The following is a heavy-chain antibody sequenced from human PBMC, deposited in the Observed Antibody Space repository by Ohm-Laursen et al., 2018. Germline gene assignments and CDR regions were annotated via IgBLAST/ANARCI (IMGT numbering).Heavy chain of an antibody. D-gene: IGHD3-16*01. CDR3: ARDPVRGLTDY. CDR1: GFTFSNFE. Sequence: SLRLSCAASGFTFSNFEMNWVRQAPGKGLEWVSYISSGSLSIYYADSVKGRFTISRDNAKNSLYLQMNSLRAEDTAVYHCARDPVRGLTDYWGQGTLVTVSS. J-gene: IGHJ4*02. CDR2: ISSGSLSI. V-gene: IGHV3-48*03.